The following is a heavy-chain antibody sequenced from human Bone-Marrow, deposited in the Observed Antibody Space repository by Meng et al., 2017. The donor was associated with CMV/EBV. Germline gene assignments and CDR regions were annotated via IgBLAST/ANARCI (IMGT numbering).Heavy chain of an antibody. Sequence: GESLKISCAASGFTFKTYWMHWVRQAPGKGLVWVARVNSDGTSAMYAGSVKGRFTISRDNAKNSLYLQMNSLRAEDTALYYCAKGPGAAVAGTRLDYWGQGTLVTVSS. CDR3: AKGPGAAVAGTRLDY. CDR1: GFTFKTYW. CDR2: VNSDGTSA. J-gene: IGHJ4*02. V-gene: IGHV3-74*03. D-gene: IGHD6-19*01.